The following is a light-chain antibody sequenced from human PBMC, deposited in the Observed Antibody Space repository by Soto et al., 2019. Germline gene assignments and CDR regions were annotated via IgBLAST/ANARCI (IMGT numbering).Light chain of an antibody. Sequence: QPVLTQPPSVFGAPGQRVTISCTGSSSNVGAGYDVHWYQQIPGTAPKLLIYGNNNRPSGVPDRFSGSKSGASASLAISGFQPEDEADYYYQSYDDILTTLFGTGTKLTVL. V-gene: IGLV1-40*01. CDR1: SSNVGAGYD. J-gene: IGLJ1*01. CDR2: GNN. CDR3: QSYDDILTTL.